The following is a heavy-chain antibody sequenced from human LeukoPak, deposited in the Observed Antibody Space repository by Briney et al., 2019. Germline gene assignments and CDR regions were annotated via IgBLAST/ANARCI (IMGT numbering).Heavy chain of an antibody. Sequence: PSETLSLTCTVSGGSISSYSWSWIRQPPGKELEWIAYIYYSGSTNYNPSLKSRVTISVDTSKNQFSLKLSSVTAADTAVYFCARVLKYCSGGYCYPIRFDPWGQGTLVTVSS. CDR1: GGSISSYS. CDR3: ARVLKYCSGGYCYPIRFDP. V-gene: IGHV4-59*01. D-gene: IGHD2-15*01. J-gene: IGHJ5*02. CDR2: IYYSGST.